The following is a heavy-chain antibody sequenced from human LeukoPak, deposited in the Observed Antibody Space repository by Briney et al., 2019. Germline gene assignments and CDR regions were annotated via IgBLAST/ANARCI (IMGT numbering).Heavy chain of an antibody. CDR2: FFSGGST. D-gene: IGHD4-17*01. CDR1: GGSISNGTYY. Sequence: SETLSLTCTVSGGSISNGTYYWGWIRRPPNKGLEWIGTFFSGGSTYYNPSLKSRVTISVDTSKNQFSLKLSSITAADTAVYYCARGGPVTPHDYWGQGTLVTVSS. CDR3: ARGGPVTPHDY. J-gene: IGHJ4*02. V-gene: IGHV4-39*07.